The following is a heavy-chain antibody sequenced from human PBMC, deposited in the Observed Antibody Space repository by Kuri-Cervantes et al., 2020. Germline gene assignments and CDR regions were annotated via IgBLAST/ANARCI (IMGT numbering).Heavy chain of an antibody. J-gene: IGHJ5*02. D-gene: IGHD6-19*01. Sequence: GGSLRLSCAASGFTFSSYSMNWVRQAPGKGLEWVSSISSSSSYIYYADSVKGRFTISRDNSKNTLYLQMNSLRAEDTAVYYCAKGYSSGWYSDWFDPWGQGTLVTVSS. CDR1: GFTFSSYS. V-gene: IGHV3-21*01. CDR3: AKGYSSGWYSDWFDP. CDR2: ISSSSSYI.